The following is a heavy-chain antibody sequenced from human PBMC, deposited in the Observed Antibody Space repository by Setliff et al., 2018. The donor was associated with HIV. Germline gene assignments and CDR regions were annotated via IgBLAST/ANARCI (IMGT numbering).Heavy chain of an antibody. CDR2: VSQSGST. CDR1: GVSINRTDHY. Sequence: PSETLSLTCSVSGVSINRTDHYWGWVRQSPGKRLEWIGSVSQSGSTYYNPSLKSRITISVDRSKNLFSLKLISVTAADQGVYYCARVPVAGANWFDPWGLRLSWSPSPQ. J-gene: IGHJ5*02. CDR3: ARVPVAGANWFDP. V-gene: IGHV4-39*01. D-gene: IGHD2-21*01.